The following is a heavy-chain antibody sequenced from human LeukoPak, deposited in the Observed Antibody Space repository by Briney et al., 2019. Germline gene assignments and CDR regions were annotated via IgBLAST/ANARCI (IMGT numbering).Heavy chain of an antibody. CDR3: AGHSKTFDY. V-gene: IGHV4-34*01. CDR1: GGSISSYY. Sequence: SETLSLTCTVSGGSISSYYWSWIRQPPGKGLEWIGEINHSGSTNYNPSLKSRVTISVDTSKNQFSLKLSSVTAADTAVYYCAGHSKTFDYWGQGTLVTVSS. J-gene: IGHJ4*02. CDR2: INHSGST. D-gene: IGHD2/OR15-2a*01.